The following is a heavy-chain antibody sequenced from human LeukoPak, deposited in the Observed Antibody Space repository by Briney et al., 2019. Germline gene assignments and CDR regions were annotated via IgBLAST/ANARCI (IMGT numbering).Heavy chain of an antibody. V-gene: IGHV3-30-3*01. Sequence: GGSLRLSCAASGFTFSSYWMSWVRQAPGKGLEWVAVISYDGSNKYYADSVKGRFTISRDNSKNTLYLQMNSLRAEDTAVYYCAREEPIAAAGFDYWGQGTLVTVSS. D-gene: IGHD6-13*01. CDR1: GFTFSSYW. CDR3: AREEPIAAAGFDY. J-gene: IGHJ4*02. CDR2: ISYDGSNK.